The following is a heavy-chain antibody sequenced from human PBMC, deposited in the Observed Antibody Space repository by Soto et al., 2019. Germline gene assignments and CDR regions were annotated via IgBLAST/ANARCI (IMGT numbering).Heavy chain of an antibody. D-gene: IGHD3-10*01. Sequence: PSETLSLTCTVSGDSITSRSYYWGWIRQPPGWGLEWIGSIWNSGTTYYNPSLKSRVTISVDTSKNQFSLRLSSVIAADTAVYYCAGSWYYGSGSYSGMDVWGQGTTVTVSS. V-gene: IGHV4-39*01. CDR2: IWNSGTT. J-gene: IGHJ6*02. CDR1: GDSITSRSYY. CDR3: AGSWYYGSGSYSGMDV.